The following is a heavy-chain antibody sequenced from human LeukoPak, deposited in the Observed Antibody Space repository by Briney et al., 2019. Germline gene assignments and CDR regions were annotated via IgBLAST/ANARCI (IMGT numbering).Heavy chain of an antibody. CDR2: IYYSGST. V-gene: IGHV4-38-2*02. D-gene: IGHD5-12*01. CDR3: ARALSGYDPFDY. J-gene: IGHJ4*02. Sequence: SETLSLTCTISGYFITSGHYWGWTRQPPGKGLEWIGYIYYSGSTYYNPSLKSRVTISVDTSKNQFSLKQSSVTAADTAVYYCARALSGYDPFDYWGQGTPVTVSS. CDR1: GYFITSGHY.